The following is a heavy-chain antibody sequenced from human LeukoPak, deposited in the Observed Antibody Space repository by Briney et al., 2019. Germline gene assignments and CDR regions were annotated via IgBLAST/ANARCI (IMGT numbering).Heavy chain of an antibody. CDR2: FDPEDGET. CDR1: GYTLTELS. CDR3: ATGLIAKPYYYYYYMDV. J-gene: IGHJ6*03. Sequence: ASVKVSCKVSGYTLTELSMHWVRQAPGKGLEWMGGFDPEDGETIYAQKFQGRVTMTEDTSTDTAYMELSSLRSEDTAVYYCATGLIAKPYYYYYYMDVWGKGTTVTVSS. D-gene: IGHD2-15*01. V-gene: IGHV1-24*01.